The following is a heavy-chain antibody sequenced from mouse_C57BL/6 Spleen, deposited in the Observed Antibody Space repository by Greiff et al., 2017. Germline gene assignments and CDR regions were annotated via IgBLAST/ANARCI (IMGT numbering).Heavy chain of an antibody. V-gene: IGHV1-74*01. D-gene: IGHD2-4*01. CDR3: AISYDYDGIYAMGY. Sequence: QVQLQQPGAELVKPGASVKVSCKASGYTFTSYWMHWVKQRPGQGLEWIGRIHPSDSATNYNQKFKGKATLTVDKSTSTAYMKLSSLTSEDSAVYYCAISYDYDGIYAMGYWGQGTSVTVSS. CDR1: GYTFTSYW. CDR2: IHPSDSAT. J-gene: IGHJ4*01.